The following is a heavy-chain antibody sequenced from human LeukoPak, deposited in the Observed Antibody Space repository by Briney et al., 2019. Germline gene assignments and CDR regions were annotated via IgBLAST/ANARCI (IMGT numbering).Heavy chain of an antibody. Sequence: ASVKLCRKASAYTFTGYYLHWVRQAPGQGLEWMRWIDPNNGDTNYAQKFQGRVTMTRDRSISTAYMEVSRLTPDDTAVYYCARRSRNGLDAFDIWGLGTMVSVSS. CDR3: ARRSRNGLDAFDI. J-gene: IGHJ3*02. CDR2: IDPNNGDT. D-gene: IGHD2-8*01. V-gene: IGHV1-2*02. CDR1: AYTFTGYY.